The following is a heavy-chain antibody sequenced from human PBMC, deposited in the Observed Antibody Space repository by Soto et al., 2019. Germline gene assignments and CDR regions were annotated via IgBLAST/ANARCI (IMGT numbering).Heavy chain of an antibody. J-gene: IGHJ6*02. Sequence: QVQLVASGGGVGQPGRSLRLSCAASGFTFSSYAMHWVRQAPGKGLEWVAVISYDGSNKYYADSVKGRFTISRDNSKNTLDLQMNSLRAEDTAGYYCARVVAAKAMDVWGQGTTVTVSS. CDR2: ISYDGSNK. CDR3: ARVVAAKAMDV. V-gene: IGHV3-30-3*01. D-gene: IGHD6-13*01. CDR1: GFTFSSYA.